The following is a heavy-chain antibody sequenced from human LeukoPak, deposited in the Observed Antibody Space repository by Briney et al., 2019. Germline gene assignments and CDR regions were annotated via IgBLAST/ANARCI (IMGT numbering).Heavy chain of an antibody. CDR2: INLNSGGT. Sequence: GASVKVSCKSSGYTFTDYYMHWVRQAPGQGLEWMGWINLNSGGTKYAQKFQGRVTMTRDTSIKTGYMELSRLRSDDTAMYYCARVREYSSGCYFDSWGQGTLVTVSS. J-gene: IGHJ4*02. CDR1: GYTFTDYY. V-gene: IGHV1-2*02. CDR3: ARVREYSSGCYFDS. D-gene: IGHD6-19*01.